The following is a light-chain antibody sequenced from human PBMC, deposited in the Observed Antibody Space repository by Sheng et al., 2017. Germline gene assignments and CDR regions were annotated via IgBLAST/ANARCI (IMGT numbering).Light chain of an antibody. CDR3: SSFSRSNILV. J-gene: IGLJ3*02. Sequence: QSALTQPASVSGSPGQLITISCTGTSSDVGAYDSVSWYQHHPGKAPKLMIYDVTNRPSGVSNRLTGSKSDNTASLTISGLQAEDEADYYCSSFSRSNILVFGGGTKLTVL. V-gene: IGLV2-14*03. CDR1: SSDVGAYDS. CDR2: DVT.